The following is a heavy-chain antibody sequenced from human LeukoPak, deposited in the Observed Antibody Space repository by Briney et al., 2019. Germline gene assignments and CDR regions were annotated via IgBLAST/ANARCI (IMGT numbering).Heavy chain of an antibody. CDR3: ARAFCTSHCYIYDY. D-gene: IGHD2-2*01. Sequence: ASVTVSCKASGYTFTGYYMHWVRQAPGQGLEWMGWINPNSGGTNYAQKFQGRVTMTRDTSISTAYMELSRLRSDDTAVYYCARAFCTSHCYIYDYWGQGTLVTVSS. CDR2: INPNSGGT. V-gene: IGHV1-2*02. J-gene: IGHJ4*02. CDR1: GYTFTGYY.